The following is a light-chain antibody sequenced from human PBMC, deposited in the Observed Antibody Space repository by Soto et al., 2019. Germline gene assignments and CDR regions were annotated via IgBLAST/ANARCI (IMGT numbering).Light chain of an antibody. CDR2: RAS. V-gene: IGKV3-15*01. CDR3: HQYNNWPPWT. CDR1: QSLGDN. J-gene: IGKJ1*01. Sequence: EIVMTQSPATLAVSPGDTATLSCRASQSLGDNLAWYQQKPGQAPRLLIFRASSRAKGVPARFSASGSGTEFPLTISGLQSEDFAVYYCHQYNNWPPWTFGPGTKVVIK.